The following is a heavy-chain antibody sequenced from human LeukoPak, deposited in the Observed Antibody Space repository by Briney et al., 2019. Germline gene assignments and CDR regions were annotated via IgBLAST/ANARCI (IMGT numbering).Heavy chain of an antibody. CDR2: ISYDGTSK. D-gene: IGHD6-13*01. Sequence: PGRSLRPSCAASGFTFSSYAMHWVRQAPGKGLEWVAVISYDGTSKYYVDSVKGRFTLSRDNSKNTLYQQMNSLRAEDTAVYYCSRGGTSNWYGYFQHWGQGTLVTVSS. CDR1: GFTFSSYA. J-gene: IGHJ1*01. CDR3: SRGGTSNWYGYFQH. V-gene: IGHV3-30-3*01.